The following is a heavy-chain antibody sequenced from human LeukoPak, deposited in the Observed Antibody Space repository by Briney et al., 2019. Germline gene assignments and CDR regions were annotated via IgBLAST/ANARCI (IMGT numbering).Heavy chain of an antibody. CDR2: IVVGSGNT. Sequence: SVKVSCKASGFTFTSSAMQWVRQARGQRLEWIGWIVVGSGNTNYAQKFQERVTITRDMSTSTAYMELSSLRSEDTVVYYCAASSYCSSTSCYSLDYWGQGALVTVSS. D-gene: IGHD2-2*02. V-gene: IGHV1-58*02. CDR1: GFTFTSSA. J-gene: IGHJ4*02. CDR3: AASSYCSSTSCYSLDY.